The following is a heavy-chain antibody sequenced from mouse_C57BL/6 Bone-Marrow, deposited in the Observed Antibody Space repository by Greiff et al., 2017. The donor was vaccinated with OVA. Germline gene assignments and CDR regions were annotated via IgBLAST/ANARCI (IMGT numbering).Heavy chain of an antibody. Sequence: EVQLQQSGPELVKPGASVKISCKASGYTFTDYYMNWVKQSHGKSLEWIGDINPNNGGTSYNQKFKGKATLTVDKSSSTAYMELRSLTSEDSAVYYCAREISSYDYDAVPCAYWGQGTLVTVSA. CDR3: AREISSYDYDAVPCAY. CDR2: INPNNGGT. D-gene: IGHD2-4*01. V-gene: IGHV1-26*01. CDR1: GYTFTDYY. J-gene: IGHJ3*01.